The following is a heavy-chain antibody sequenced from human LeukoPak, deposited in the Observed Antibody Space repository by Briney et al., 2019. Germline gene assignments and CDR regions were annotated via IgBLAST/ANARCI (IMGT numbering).Heavy chain of an antibody. D-gene: IGHD2-15*01. V-gene: IGHV4-59*11. CDR2: IYYIGST. CDR1: GGSISSHS. CDR3: ASYCSGGSCYSGEYFQH. J-gene: IGHJ1*01. Sequence: ASETLSLTCTVSGGSISSHSWSWIRQPPGKGLEWIGYIYYIGSTNYNPSLKSRVTISVDTSKNQISLKLSSVTAADTAVYYCASYCSGGSCYSGEYFQHWGQGTLVTVSS.